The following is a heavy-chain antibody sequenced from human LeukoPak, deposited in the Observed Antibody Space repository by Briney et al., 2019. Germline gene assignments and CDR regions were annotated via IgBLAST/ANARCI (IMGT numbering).Heavy chain of an antibody. Sequence: PSETLSLTCTVSGGSISSSSYYWGWIRQPPGKGLEWIGSIYYSGSTYYNPSLKSRVTISVGTSKNQFSLKLSSVTAADTAVYYCASWAGSSSSFMGPYDYWGQGTLVTVSS. CDR3: ASWAGSSSSFMGPYDY. CDR2: IYYSGST. V-gene: IGHV4-39*01. CDR1: GGSISSSSYY. J-gene: IGHJ4*02. D-gene: IGHD6-6*01.